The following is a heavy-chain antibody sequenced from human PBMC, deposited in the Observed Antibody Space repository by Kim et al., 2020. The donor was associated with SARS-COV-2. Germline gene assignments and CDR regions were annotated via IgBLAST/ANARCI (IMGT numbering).Heavy chain of an antibody. J-gene: IGHJ6*02. CDR1: GGSISSSNW. V-gene: IGHV4-4*02. CDR3: ARSRGDYYDSSGYYKGVYYYYGMDV. CDR2: IYHSGST. Sequence: SETLSLTCAVSGGSISSSNWWSWVRQPPGKGLEWIGEIYHSGSTNYNPSLKSRVTISVDKSKNQFSLKLSSVTAADTAVYYCARSRGDYYDSSGYYKGVYYYYGMDVWGQGTTVTVSS. D-gene: IGHD3-22*01.